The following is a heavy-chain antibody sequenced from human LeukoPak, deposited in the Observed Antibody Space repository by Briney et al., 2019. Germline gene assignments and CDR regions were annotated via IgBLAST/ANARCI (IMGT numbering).Heavy chain of an antibody. CDR3: ATDFGSGWYWYFDL. V-gene: IGHV1-8*01. Sequence: ASVKVSCKASGYTFTSYDINWVRQATGQGLEWMGWMNPNSGNTGYAQKFQGRVTMTRNTSISTAYMELSSLRPEDTAVYYCATDFGSGWYWYFDLWGRGTLVTVSS. D-gene: IGHD6-19*01. J-gene: IGHJ2*01. CDR1: GYTFTSYD. CDR2: MNPNSGNT.